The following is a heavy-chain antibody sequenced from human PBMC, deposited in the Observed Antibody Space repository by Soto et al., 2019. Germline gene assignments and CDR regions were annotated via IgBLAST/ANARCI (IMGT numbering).Heavy chain of an antibody. J-gene: IGHJ6*02. D-gene: IGHD3-10*01. Sequence: PGESLKISCKCSGYSFTNYCIGWVRQMPGKGLEWMGIIYPGDSDTRYSPSFQGQVTISADKSISTAYLQWSRLKASDTAMYYCAGGGVRGVITRTRDYYGMDVWGQGTTVSVS. CDR1: GYSFTNYC. CDR2: IYPGDSDT. CDR3: AGGGVRGVITRTRDYYGMDV. V-gene: IGHV5-51*01.